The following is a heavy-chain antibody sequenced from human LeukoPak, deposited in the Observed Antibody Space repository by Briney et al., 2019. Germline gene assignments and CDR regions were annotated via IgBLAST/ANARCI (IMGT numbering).Heavy chain of an antibody. CDR1: GGSVSGGNYY. J-gene: IGHJ4*02. D-gene: IGHD1-1*01. CDR3: ARTGSTGGY. CDR2: IHYSGST. Sequence: PSETLSLTCTVSGGSVSGGNYYCSWIRQSPGKGLEWIGYIHYSGSTVYNPSLKSRVTMSIDTSKNPFSLNLSSVTAADTAVYYCARTGSTGGYWGQGTLVTVS. V-gene: IGHV4-61*01.